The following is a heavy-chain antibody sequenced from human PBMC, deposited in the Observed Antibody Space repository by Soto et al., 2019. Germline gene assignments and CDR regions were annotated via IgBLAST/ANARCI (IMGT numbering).Heavy chain of an antibody. CDR2: VGGSGGGT. CDR1: EGNSTTYA. CDR3: AKSVSGSSLAY. Sequence: VPQRHSCGGWEGNSTTYAMSWVRQAPGKGLEGDSSVGGSGGGTDSADSVTGRFTVSRDNSKNTVYLQMNSLRAEDTSVYYCAKSVSGSSLAYWGQGTLVTVSS. V-gene: IGHV3-23*01. D-gene: IGHD3-10*01. J-gene: IGHJ4*02.